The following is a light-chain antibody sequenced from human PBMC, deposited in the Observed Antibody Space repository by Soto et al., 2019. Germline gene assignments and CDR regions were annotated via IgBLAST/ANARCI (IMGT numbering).Light chain of an antibody. CDR3: QQYSSWPLT. Sequence: EIVMTQSPATLSVSPGERTTLSCRASQSISSNLAWYQQKPGQAPRLLIHGAATRATGIPARFSGSGSGTEFTLTIGSLQSEDSAVYFWQQYSSWPLTFGQGTRLEIK. V-gene: IGKV3-15*01. CDR1: QSISSN. CDR2: GAA. J-gene: IGKJ5*01.